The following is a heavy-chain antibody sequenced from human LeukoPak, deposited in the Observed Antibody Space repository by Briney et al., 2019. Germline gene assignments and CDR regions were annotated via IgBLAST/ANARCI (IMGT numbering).Heavy chain of an antibody. D-gene: IGHD3-3*01. CDR2: ISGSGDST. CDR1: GFTFSSYA. V-gene: IGHV3-23*01. J-gene: IGHJ4*02. CDR3: AKAGGITIFGIVNPHFDY. Sequence: PGGSLRLSCAASGFTFSSYAMSWVRQALGKGLEWVSAISGSGDSTYYADSVKGRFTISRDNSKNTLYLQMNSLRAEDTAVYYCAKAGGITIFGIVNPHFDYWGQGTLVTVSS.